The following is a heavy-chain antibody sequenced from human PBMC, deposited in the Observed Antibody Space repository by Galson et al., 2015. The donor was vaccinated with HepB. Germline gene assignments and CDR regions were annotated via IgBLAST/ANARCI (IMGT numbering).Heavy chain of an antibody. V-gene: IGHV3-30-3*01. D-gene: IGHD3-3*01. CDR1: GFTFSSYA. J-gene: IGHJ4*02. Sequence: SLRLSCAASGFTFSSYAMHWVRQAPGKGLEWVAVISYDGSNKYYADSVKGRFTISRDNSKNTLYLQMNSLRAEDTAVYYCARDLITRLRFLGGPFDYWGQGTLVTVSS. CDR3: ARDLITRLRFLGGPFDY. CDR2: ISYDGSNK.